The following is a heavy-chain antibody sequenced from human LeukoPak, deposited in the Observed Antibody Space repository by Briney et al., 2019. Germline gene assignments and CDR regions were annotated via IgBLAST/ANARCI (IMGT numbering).Heavy chain of an antibody. CDR1: GYTFTGYY. CDR2: INPHSGGT. Sequence: ASVKVSCKASGYTFTGYYMHWVRQAPGQGLEWMGGINPHSGGTNYAQKFQGRVTMTRDTSISTAYMELSRLRSDDTAVYYCARGRTTYYYDSSVNAPDDYWGQGTLVTVSS. CDR3: ARGRTTYYYDSSVNAPDDY. V-gene: IGHV1-2*02. D-gene: IGHD3-22*01. J-gene: IGHJ4*02.